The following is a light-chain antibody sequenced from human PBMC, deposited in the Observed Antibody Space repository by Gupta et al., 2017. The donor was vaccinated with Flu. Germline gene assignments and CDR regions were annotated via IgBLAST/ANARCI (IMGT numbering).Light chain of an antibody. CDR1: SSNIGGYD. Sequence: QSVLTQPPSVSAAPGQKVTISCSGCSSNIGGYDVSWYYLLPGTAPKLLIYDNDKRPSGIPDRFSGSRSGTSATLGITGLQTGDEADYYCAAWDRSLTGGVFGGGTKLTVL. CDR3: AAWDRSLTGGV. CDR2: DND. J-gene: IGLJ2*01. V-gene: IGLV1-51*01.